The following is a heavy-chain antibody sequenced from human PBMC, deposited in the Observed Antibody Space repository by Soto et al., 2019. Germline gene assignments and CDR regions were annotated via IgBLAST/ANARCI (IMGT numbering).Heavy chain of an antibody. Sequence: ASVKVSCKVSGYTLTELSMHWVRQAPGKGLEWMGGFDPEDDETIYAQKFQGRVTMTEDTSTDTAYMELSSLRSEDTAVYYCATELIMTTVTTPRQTWGQGTLVTVSS. V-gene: IGHV1-24*01. CDR2: FDPEDDET. CDR3: ATELIMTTVTTPRQT. D-gene: IGHD4-17*01. CDR1: GYTLTELS. J-gene: IGHJ5*02.